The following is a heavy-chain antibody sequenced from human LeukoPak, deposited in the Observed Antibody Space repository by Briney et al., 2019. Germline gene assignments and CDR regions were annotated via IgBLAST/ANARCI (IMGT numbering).Heavy chain of an antibody. D-gene: IGHD4-17*01. Sequence: GGSLRLSCAASGFTFSSYAMSWVRQAPGKGLEWVSAISGSGGTTYYADSVKGRFTISRDNSRNTLYVQMNSLRAEDTAVYYCAKDDDYGDYLSFDYWGQGTLVTVSS. CDR1: GFTFSSYA. CDR2: ISGSGGTT. V-gene: IGHV3-23*01. J-gene: IGHJ4*02. CDR3: AKDDDYGDYLSFDY.